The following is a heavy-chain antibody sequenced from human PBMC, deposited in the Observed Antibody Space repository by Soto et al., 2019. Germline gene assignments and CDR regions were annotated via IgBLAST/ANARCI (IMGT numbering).Heavy chain of an antibody. CDR3: AREFNYDYWNGYSSQASFDN. J-gene: IGHJ4*02. CDR2: IFHSGST. CDR1: RGSVSGRAYY. Sequence: PSETLSLTCTVSRGSVSGRAYYWSWIRQSPGKGLEWIGYIFHSGSTKYNPSLKSRATISVDTSTNQFSLKLTSVTAADTAVYYCAREFNYDYWNGYSSQASFDNWGQGTQVTVSS. D-gene: IGHD3-3*01. V-gene: IGHV4-61*08.